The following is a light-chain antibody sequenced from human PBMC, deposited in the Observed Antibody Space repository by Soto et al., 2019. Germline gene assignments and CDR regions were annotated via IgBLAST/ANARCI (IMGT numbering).Light chain of an antibody. J-gene: IGKJ1*01. CDR3: QQYNRFSTWT. CDR1: QSISYY. V-gene: IGKV1-5*01. Sequence: DIQMTQSPSNLSASVGDRVTITCRASQSISYYLAWYQKKPGKAPKVLIWNASSLQRGVPSRFSGSGSGTEFTLTISSLQPDDFATYYCQQYNRFSTWTFGQGTKVDIK. CDR2: NAS.